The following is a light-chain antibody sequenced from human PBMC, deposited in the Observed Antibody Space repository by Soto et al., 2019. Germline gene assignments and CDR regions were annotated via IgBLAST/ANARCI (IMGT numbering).Light chain of an antibody. CDR1: QSISSW. Sequence: DLQMTQSPSTLSASVGDRVTITCRASQSISSWLAWYQQKPGKAPKLLIYKAASLESGVPSRFSGSGSGTEFTLTISSLQPDDFETYYCQQYNSLWTFGQGTKVEIK. J-gene: IGKJ1*01. CDR3: QQYNSLWT. V-gene: IGKV1-5*03. CDR2: KAA.